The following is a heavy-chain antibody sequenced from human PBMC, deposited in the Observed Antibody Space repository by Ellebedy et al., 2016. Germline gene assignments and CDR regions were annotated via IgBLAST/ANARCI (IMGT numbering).Heavy chain of an antibody. CDR3: TTYYYGSSGYLSY. D-gene: IGHD3-22*01. CDR1: GFTFSYTW. V-gene: IGHV3-15*01. Sequence: GGSLRLXCAASGFTFSYTWMNWVRQAPGKGLEWVGHIKSKADGGTALYAAPVKGRCTISRDDSKNTLYLQMNSLKTEDTAVYYCTTYYYGSSGYLSYWGQGTLVTVSS. CDR2: IKSKADGGTA. J-gene: IGHJ4*02.